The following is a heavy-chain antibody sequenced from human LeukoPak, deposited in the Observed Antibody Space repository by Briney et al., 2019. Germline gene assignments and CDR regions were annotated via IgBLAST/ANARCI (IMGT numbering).Heavy chain of an antibody. CDR2: IYPGDPDT. CDR1: GSSFTSYW. J-gene: IGHJ4*02. V-gene: IGHV5-51*01. CDR3: ARQSDGRSWYY. D-gene: IGHD6-13*01. Sequence: GEPLKIPCKGSGSSFTSYWIGWLRQLHGKGLEWMGIIYPGDPDTRYSPSFQGQVTISADKTISTAYLRWSRLKASDTAMYCCARQSDGRSWYYWGEGTLVAVSS.